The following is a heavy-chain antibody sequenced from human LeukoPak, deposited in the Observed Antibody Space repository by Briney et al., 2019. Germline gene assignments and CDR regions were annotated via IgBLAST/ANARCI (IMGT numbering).Heavy chain of an antibody. Sequence: SETLSPTCTVSGGSISSYYWSWIRQPPGKGLEWIGYIYYSGSTNYNPSLKSRVTISVDTSKNQFSLKLSSVTAADTAVYYCARAVPGATDYFDYWGQGTLVTVSS. D-gene: IGHD1-26*01. CDR3: ARAVPGATDYFDY. J-gene: IGHJ4*02. V-gene: IGHV4-59*01. CDR2: IYYSGST. CDR1: GGSISSYY.